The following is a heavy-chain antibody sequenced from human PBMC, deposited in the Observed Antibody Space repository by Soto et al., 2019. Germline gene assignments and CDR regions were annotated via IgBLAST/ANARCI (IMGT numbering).Heavy chain of an antibody. Sequence: QVQLKQWGAGLLKPSETLSLTCAVYGGSFSGYYWSWIRQPPGKGLEWIGEINHSRSTNYNPSIKSRVTISVDTYKIKFSLRLSSVTAADTAVYYCARHGFQWGYYWGQGTLVTVSS. V-gene: IGHV4-34*01. CDR3: ARHGFQWGYY. CDR1: GGSFSGYY. J-gene: IGHJ4*02. CDR2: INHSRST. D-gene: IGHD1-26*01.